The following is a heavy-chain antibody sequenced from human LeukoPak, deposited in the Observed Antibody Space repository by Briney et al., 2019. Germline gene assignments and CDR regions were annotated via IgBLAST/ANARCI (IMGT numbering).Heavy chain of an antibody. D-gene: IGHD2-21*02. CDR1: GFTFSSYA. Sequence: PGGSLRLSCAASGFTFSSYAMSWVRQAPGKGLEWVSSMSGGAGTTYYAASMKGRFTISRDNSKNTLYLQMNSLRAEDTAVYYCAKGREVYGDSRFDYWGQGTLVIVSS. V-gene: IGHV3-23*01. CDR3: AKGREVYGDSRFDY. CDR2: MSGGAGTT. J-gene: IGHJ4*02.